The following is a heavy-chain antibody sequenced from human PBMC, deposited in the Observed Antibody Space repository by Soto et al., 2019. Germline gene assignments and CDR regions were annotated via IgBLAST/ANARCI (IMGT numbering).Heavy chain of an antibody. CDR3: AAPPTRDAYNYGY. V-gene: IGHV1-58*01. Sequence: QMQLVQSGPEVREPGTSVKVSCKASGLTFSTSAVQWVRQARGQRLEWIGWIVVGSGSTKYAQKFQERVTITRDMSTSTAYMELNSLRSEDTAVYYCAAPPTRDAYNYGYWGQGTLVTVSS. J-gene: IGHJ4*02. CDR1: GLTFSTSA. CDR2: IVVGSGST. D-gene: IGHD5-12*01.